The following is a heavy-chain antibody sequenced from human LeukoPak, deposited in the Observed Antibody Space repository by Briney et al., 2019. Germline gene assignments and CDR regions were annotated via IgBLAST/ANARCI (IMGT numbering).Heavy chain of an antibody. CDR2: INHSGST. CDR3: AIGGTVTLRLFDY. Sequence: PSKTLSLTCAVYGGSFSGYYWSWIRQPPGKGLEWIGEINHSGSTNYNPSLKSRVTISVDTSKNQFSLKLSSVTAADTAVYYCAIGGTVTLRLFDYWGQGTLVTVSS. J-gene: IGHJ4*02. CDR1: GGSFSGYY. D-gene: IGHD4-11*01. V-gene: IGHV4-34*01.